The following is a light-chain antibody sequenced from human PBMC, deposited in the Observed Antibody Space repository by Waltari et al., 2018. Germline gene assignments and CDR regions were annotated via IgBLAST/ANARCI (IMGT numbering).Light chain of an antibody. CDR1: ALPKQY. Sequence: SYELTHPPSVSVSPGQTARLTCSGDALPKQYAYWYQQKPGQAPVLVIYKDSERPPGIPERFSGSSSGTTVTLTISGVQAEDEADYYCQSADSSGTYPVFGGGTKLTVL. J-gene: IGLJ2*01. CDR2: KDS. V-gene: IGLV3-25*03. CDR3: QSADSSGTYPV.